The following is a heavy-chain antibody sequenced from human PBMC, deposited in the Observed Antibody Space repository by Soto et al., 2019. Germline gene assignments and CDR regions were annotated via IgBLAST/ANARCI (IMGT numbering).Heavy chain of an antibody. CDR1: GYTFTSYG. D-gene: IGHD3-9*01. CDR2: ISAYNGNT. V-gene: IGHV1-18*04. CDR3: ARDRVSNVLRHFDWLSDSSYGMAV. J-gene: IGHJ6*02. Sequence: ASVKVSCKASGYTFTSYGISWVRQAPGQGLEWMGWISAYNGNTNYAQKLQGRVTMTTDTSTSTAYMELRSLRSDDTAVYYCARDRVSNVLRHFDWLSDSSYGMAVWGQGTMVTVSS.